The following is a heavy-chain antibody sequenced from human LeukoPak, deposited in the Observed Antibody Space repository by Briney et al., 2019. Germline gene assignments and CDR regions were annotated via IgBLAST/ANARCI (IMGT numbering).Heavy chain of an antibody. V-gene: IGHV4-59*11. Sequence: SETLSLTCTVSGGSISSHYWSWIRQPPGKGLEWIGYIYYSGSTNYNPSLKSRVTISVDTSKNQFSLKLSSVTAADTAVYYCARGNAAMVPFDYWGQGTLVTVSS. D-gene: IGHD5-18*01. CDR1: GGSISSHY. CDR3: ARGNAAMVPFDY. CDR2: IYYSGST. J-gene: IGHJ4*02.